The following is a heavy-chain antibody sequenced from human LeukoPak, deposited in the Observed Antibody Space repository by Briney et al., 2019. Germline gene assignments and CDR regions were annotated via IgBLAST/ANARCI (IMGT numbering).Heavy chain of an antibody. CDR2: ISDIGSI. CDR1: GGSISSYY. CDR3: AGHHPRNTVDF. Sequence: SETLSLTCTVSGGSISSYYWSWIRQPPGKGLEWIAYISDIGSINYNPSLKSRVTISLDTSKDQFSQKLSSVTAADTAVYYCAGHHPRNTVDFWGQGTLVTVSS. J-gene: IGHJ4*02. D-gene: IGHD2-8*02. V-gene: IGHV4-59*08.